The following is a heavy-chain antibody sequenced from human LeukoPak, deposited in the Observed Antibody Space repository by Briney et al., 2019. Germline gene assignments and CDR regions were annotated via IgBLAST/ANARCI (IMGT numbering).Heavy chain of an antibody. Sequence: QPGGSLRLSCAASGFTFSSYWMSWVRQAPGKGLEWVANIKQDGSEKYYVDSVKGRFTISRDDAKNSLYLQMNSLRAEDTAVYYCAREGALDPKLGIDYWGQGTLVTVSS. CDR2: IKQDGSEK. CDR1: GFTFSSYW. D-gene: IGHD7-27*01. J-gene: IGHJ4*02. V-gene: IGHV3-7*01. CDR3: AREGALDPKLGIDY.